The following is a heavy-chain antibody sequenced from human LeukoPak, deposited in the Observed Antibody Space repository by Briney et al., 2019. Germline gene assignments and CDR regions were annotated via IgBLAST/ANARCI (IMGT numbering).Heavy chain of an antibody. V-gene: IGHV4-59*08. Sequence: SETLSLTCTVSGGSISSYYWSWIRQPPGKGLEWIGYMSYSGSTSYNPSLKSRVTISVDTSNNQFSLKLSSVTAADTAVYYCARTPVGYCSGGTCSNWFDPWGQGTLVTVSS. J-gene: IGHJ5*02. CDR1: GGSISSYY. CDR3: ARTPVGYCSGGTCSNWFDP. CDR2: MSYSGST. D-gene: IGHD2-15*01.